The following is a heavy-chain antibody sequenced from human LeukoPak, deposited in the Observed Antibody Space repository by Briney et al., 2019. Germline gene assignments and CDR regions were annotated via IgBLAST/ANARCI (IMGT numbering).Heavy chain of an antibody. V-gene: IGHV3-23*01. J-gene: IGHJ4*02. CDR1: GFIFSSYA. Sequence: GGSLRLSCGASGFIFSSYAMSWVRQAPGKGLEWVSAISGSGGSTYYADSVKGRFTISRDNSKNTLYLQMNSLRAEDTAVYYCAKGPTYYYDSSGYYFDYWGQGTLVTVSS. CDR2: ISGSGGST. CDR3: AKGPTYYYDSSGYYFDY. D-gene: IGHD3-22*01.